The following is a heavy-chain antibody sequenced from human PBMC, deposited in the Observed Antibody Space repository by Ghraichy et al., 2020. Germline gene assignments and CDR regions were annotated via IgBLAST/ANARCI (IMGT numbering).Heavy chain of an antibody. CDR2: INWNGGST. J-gene: IGHJ4*02. CDR3: ARGTPPYCGGDCYFEPHFDY. V-gene: IGHV3-20*04. CDR1: GFTFDDYG. Sequence: GGSLRLSCAASGFTFDDYGMSWVRQAPGKGLEWVSGINWNGGSTGYADSVKGRFTISRDNAKNSLYLQMNSLRAEDTALYYCARGTPPYCGGDCYFEPHFDYWGQGTLVTVSS. D-gene: IGHD2-21*01.